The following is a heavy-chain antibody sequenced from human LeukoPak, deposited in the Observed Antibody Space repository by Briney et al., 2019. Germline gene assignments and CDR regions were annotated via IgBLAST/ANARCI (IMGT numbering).Heavy chain of an antibody. D-gene: IGHD2-2*02. Sequence: ASVKVSCKASGYTFTGYYMHWVRQAPGQGLEWMGWINPNSGGTNYAQKFQGRVTMTRDTSISTAYMELSRLRSDDTAVYYCARDCSSTSCYRGVDYYGMDVWGQGTTVTVSS. CDR3: ARDCSSTSCYRGVDYYGMDV. J-gene: IGHJ6*02. CDR2: INPNSGGT. CDR1: GYTFTGYY. V-gene: IGHV1-2*02.